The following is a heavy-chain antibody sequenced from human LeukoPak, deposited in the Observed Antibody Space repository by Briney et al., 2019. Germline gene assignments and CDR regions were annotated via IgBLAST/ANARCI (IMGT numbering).Heavy chain of an antibody. J-gene: IGHJ4*02. Sequence: TGGSLRLSCAASGFTFSSHGMHWVRQAPGKGLEWVAVIWYDGSNKYYADSVKGRFTISRDNSKNTLYLQMNSLRAEDTAVYYCARVAVAGTIFDYWGQGTLVTVSS. V-gene: IGHV3-33*01. CDR3: ARVAVAGTIFDY. CDR2: IWYDGSNK. CDR1: GFTFSSHG. D-gene: IGHD6-19*01.